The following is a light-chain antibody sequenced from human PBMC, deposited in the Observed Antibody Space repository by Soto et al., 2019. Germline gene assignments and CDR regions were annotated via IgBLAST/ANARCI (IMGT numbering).Light chain of an antibody. Sequence: DIQMTQSPSTLSASVGDRVTITCRASQSLDSFLAWYQQKPGRAPKLLIYTACVLETGVPSRFSGSGSETEFTLTISSLQPDDFATYYCQQYKYYSTFGQGTKVDIK. CDR3: QQYKYYST. CDR2: TAC. V-gene: IGKV1-5*03. CDR1: QSLDSF. J-gene: IGKJ2*01.